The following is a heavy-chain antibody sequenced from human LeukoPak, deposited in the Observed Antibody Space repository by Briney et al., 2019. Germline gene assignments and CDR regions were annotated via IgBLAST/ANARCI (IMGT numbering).Heavy chain of an antibody. CDR3: VKDEAPYYYDSSGYYFGD. V-gene: IGHV3-64D*06. D-gene: IGHD3-22*01. CDR2: ISSHGGST. CDR1: GFTFSSYA. Sequence: GGSLRLSCSASGFTFSSYAMHWVRQAPGKGLEYVSAISSHGGSTYYADSVKGRFTISRDNSKNTLYLQMSSLRAEDTAVYYCVKDEAPYYYDSSGYYFGDWGQGTLVTVSP. J-gene: IGHJ4*02.